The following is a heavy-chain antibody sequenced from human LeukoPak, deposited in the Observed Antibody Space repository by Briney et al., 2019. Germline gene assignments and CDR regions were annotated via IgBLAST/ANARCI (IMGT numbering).Heavy chain of an antibody. CDR3: ARGGRGCSSTSCYSHFDY. J-gene: IGHJ4*02. D-gene: IGHD2-2*01. CDR1: GYTFTGYY. CDR2: INPSGGST. Sequence: ASVKVSCKASGYTFTGYYMHWVRQAPGQGLEWMGIINPSGGSTSYAQKFQGRVTMTRDTSTSTVYMELSSLRSEDTAVYYCARGGRGCSSTSCYSHFDYWAREPWSPSPQ. V-gene: IGHV1-46*01.